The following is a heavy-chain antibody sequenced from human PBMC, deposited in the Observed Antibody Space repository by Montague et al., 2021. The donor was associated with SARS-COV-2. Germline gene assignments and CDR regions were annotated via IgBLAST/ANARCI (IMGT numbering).Heavy chain of an antibody. CDR3: ARSSVAVSTIPLLES. CDR2: IFHSSXS. D-gene: IGHD3-3*01. V-gene: IGHV4-61*01. Sequence: SETLSLTCTVSGDSVRTGRHYWNWIRQPRGKGLEWIGYIFHSSXSXYXXXXEXRVDMSIDTSNSQFSLTLTSVTAADTALYYCARSSVAVSTIPLLESWGQGALVIVSS. J-gene: IGHJ1*01. CDR1: GDSVRTGRHY.